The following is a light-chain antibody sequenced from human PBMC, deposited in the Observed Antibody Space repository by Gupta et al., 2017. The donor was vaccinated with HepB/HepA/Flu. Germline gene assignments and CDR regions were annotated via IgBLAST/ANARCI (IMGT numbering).Light chain of an antibody. CDR1: NSDVGRYDY. Sequence: QSALTQPASVSGSPGQSITISCTGTNSDVGRYDYVSWYQQHPGKVPKMIIYDVSNRLSGVSSRFSGSKSGNTASLTISGLQAEDEADFYCSSYTSASTQVVGTGTKVTVL. V-gene: IGLV2-14*03. J-gene: IGLJ1*01. CDR2: DVS. CDR3: SSYTSASTQV.